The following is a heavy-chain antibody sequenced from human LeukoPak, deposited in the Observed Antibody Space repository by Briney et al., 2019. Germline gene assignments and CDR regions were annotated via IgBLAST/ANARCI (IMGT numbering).Heavy chain of an antibody. J-gene: IGHJ6*03. Sequence: GGSLTLSCAASGFTFSSYSMNWVPQAPGKGPEWVSSISSSSSYIYYADSVKGRFTISRYNAKNSLYLQMNSLRAEDTAVYYCARDGAPDYYDSSGYYYADYYYYMDVWGKGTTVTVSS. D-gene: IGHD3-22*01. CDR1: GFTFSSYS. CDR3: ARDGAPDYYDSSGYYYADYYYYMDV. CDR2: ISSSSSYI. V-gene: IGHV3-21*01.